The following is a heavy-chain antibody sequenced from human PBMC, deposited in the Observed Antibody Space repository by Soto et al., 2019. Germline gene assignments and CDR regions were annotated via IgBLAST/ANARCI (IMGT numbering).Heavy chain of an antibody. CDR3: ARGEDIVLMEYAVTPFDY. V-gene: IGHV3-48*03. CDR2: ISSSGSTI. Sequence: VQLVESGGGLVQPGGSLRHSCAASGFTFSSYEMNWVRQAPGKGLEWVSYISSSGSTIYYADSVKGRFTISRDNAKNSLYLQMNSLRAEDTAVYYCARGEDIVLMEYAVTPFDYWGQGTLVTVSS. D-gene: IGHD2-8*01. J-gene: IGHJ4*02. CDR1: GFTFSSYE.